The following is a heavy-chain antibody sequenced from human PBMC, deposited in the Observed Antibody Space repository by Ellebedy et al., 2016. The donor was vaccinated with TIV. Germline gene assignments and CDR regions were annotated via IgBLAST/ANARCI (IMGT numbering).Heavy chain of an antibody. D-gene: IGHD2-2*01. V-gene: IGHV1-2*02. CDR1: GYTFTGYY. CDR3: AREGYCSSTSCRKGGFDY. J-gene: IGHJ4*02. CDR2: INPNSGGT. Sequence: ASVKVSXXASGYTFTGYYMHWVRQAPGQGLEWMGWINPNSGGTNYAQKFQGRVTMTRDTSISTAYMELSRLRSDDTAVYYCAREGYCSSTSCRKGGFDYWGQGTLVTVSS.